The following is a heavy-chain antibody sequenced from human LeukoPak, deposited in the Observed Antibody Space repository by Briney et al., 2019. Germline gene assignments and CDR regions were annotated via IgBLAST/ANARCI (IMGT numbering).Heavy chain of an antibody. J-gene: IGHJ4*02. CDR1: GFTFSSSA. CDR2: ISGGGGST. CDR3: AKDKAVAATPFFDY. V-gene: IGHV3-23*01. D-gene: IGHD1-26*01. Sequence: GGSLRLSCAASGFTFSSSAMTWVRQAPGKGLEWVSAISGGGGSTYYADSVKGRFTIPRDNSKNTLYLQMNSLRGEDTAVYYCAKDKAVAATPFFDYWGLGTLVTVSS.